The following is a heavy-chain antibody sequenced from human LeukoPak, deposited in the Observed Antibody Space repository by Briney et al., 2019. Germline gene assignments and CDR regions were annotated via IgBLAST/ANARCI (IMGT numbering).Heavy chain of an antibody. J-gene: IGHJ6*03. CDR1: GGSISSSSYY. V-gene: IGHV4-39*01. CDR3: ARHREGGYGDGRLRYYYYYMDV. Sequence: PSETLSLTCTVSGGSISSSSYYWGWIRQPPGKGLEWIGSIYYSGSTYYNPSLKSRVTISVDTSKNQFSLKLSSVTAADTAVYYCARHREGGYGDGRLRYYYYYMDVWGKGTTVTISS. CDR2: IYYSGST. D-gene: IGHD4-17*01.